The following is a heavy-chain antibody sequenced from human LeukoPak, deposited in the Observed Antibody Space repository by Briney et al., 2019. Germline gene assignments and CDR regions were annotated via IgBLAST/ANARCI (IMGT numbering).Heavy chain of an antibody. CDR2: IYYSGST. CDR1: GGSISSYY. CDR3: ARGLWFGGYFDY. D-gene: IGHD3-10*01. Sequence: SETLSLTCTVSGGSISSYYWSWIRQPPGKGLEWIGYIYYSGSTNYNPSLKSRVTISVDTSKNQFSLKLNSLTAEDTAVYYCARGLWFGGYFDYWGQGTLVTVSS. J-gene: IGHJ4*02. V-gene: IGHV4-59*08.